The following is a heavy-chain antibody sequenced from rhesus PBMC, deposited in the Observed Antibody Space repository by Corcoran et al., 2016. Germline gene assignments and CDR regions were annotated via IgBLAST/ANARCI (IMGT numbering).Heavy chain of an antibody. V-gene: IGHV4-127*01. CDR1: GSSLTRGCG. CDR3: AKHPEYGHYEYRFNV. J-gene: IGHJ5-1*01. D-gene: IGHD4-23*01. Sequence: QVQLQESGPGLVQPSETLSPICAVSGSSLTRGCGWTGIPQTTGRGAGCIGYIGGSSGGPTTHPSAHGQLNISEDTTKNQFSLRLSTETAADSAVYLCAKHPEYGHYEYRFNVWGAGVLVTVSS. CDR2: IGGSSGGP.